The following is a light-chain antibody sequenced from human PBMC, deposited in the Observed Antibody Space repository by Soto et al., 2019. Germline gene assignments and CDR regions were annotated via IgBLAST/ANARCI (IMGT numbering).Light chain of an antibody. CDR2: RAS. V-gene: IGKV4-1*01. CDR1: QSVLYRSNKKNY. J-gene: IGKJ2*01. CDR3: QQYYGSPYT. Sequence: DIVMTQSPDSLAVSLGERATINCKSSQSVLYRSNKKNYLGWYQQKTGQPPKLLISRASARESGVPDRFSGSGSGTDFTLTISSLQAEDVAVYYCQQYYGSPYTFGHGTKVEIK.